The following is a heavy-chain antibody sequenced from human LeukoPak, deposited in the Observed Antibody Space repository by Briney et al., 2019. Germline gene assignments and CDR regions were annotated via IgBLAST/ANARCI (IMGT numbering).Heavy chain of an antibody. J-gene: IGHJ4*02. CDR1: GYTFTSYD. D-gene: IGHD3-10*01. CDR2: MNPSSGNT. CDR3: ARGEWFGKNRYFDY. V-gene: IGHV1-8*03. Sequence: ASVKVSCKASGYTFTSYDINWVRQATGQGLEWMGWMNPSSGNTGYAQKFQGRVTITRNTSISTAYMELSSLRSEDTAVYYCARGEWFGKNRYFDYWGQGTLVTVSS.